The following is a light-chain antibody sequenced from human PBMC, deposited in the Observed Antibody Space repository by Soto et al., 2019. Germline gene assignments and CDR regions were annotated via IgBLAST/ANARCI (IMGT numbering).Light chain of an antibody. Sequence: IKMSQSPSSLSASVGDRVTITFRASQNISIWLAWYQQRPGRAPRLLIHDSSSFESGVPSTFSGSGSGTEFSLTISNLRPDDFATYYCQHYHSFSITFGQGTRLEI. CDR1: QNISIW. J-gene: IGKJ5*01. V-gene: IGKV1-5*01. CDR2: DSS. CDR3: QHYHSFSIT.